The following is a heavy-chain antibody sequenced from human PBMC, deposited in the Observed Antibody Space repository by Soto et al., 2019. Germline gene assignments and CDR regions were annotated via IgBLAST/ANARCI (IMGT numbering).Heavy chain of an antibody. Sequence: PPEPLSLTCAVYGGIFSGYYRSLILHPLRKALEWIGYIPNRRSTKSNPSPKSRVTISVDTSNNQFSQKLSSVAAADAAVYYCARGGSITIFGVVIYYYYYGMGVWGQGTTVTVS. D-gene: IGHD3-3*01. V-gene: IGHV4-34*01. CDR3: ARGGSITIFGVVIYYYYYGMGV. CDR1: GGIFSGYY. J-gene: IGHJ6*02. CDR2: IPNRRST.